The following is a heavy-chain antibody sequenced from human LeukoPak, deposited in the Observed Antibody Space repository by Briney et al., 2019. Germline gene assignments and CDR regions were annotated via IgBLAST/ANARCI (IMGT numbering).Heavy chain of an antibody. V-gene: IGHV4-39*01. D-gene: IGHD6-19*01. CDR1: GGSISSSSYY. CDR3: ASAVAGTPAY. CDR2: IYYSGST. J-gene: IGHJ4*02. Sequence: SETLSLTCTVSGGSISSSSYYWGWIRQPPGKGLEWIGSIYYSGSTYYSPSLKSRVTISVDTSKNQFSLKLSSVTAADTAVYYYASAVAGTPAYWGQGTLVTVSS.